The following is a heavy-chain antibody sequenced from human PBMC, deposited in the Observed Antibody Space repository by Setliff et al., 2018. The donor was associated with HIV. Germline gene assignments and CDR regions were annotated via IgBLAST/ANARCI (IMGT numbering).Heavy chain of an antibody. CDR1: GFSLSTNGVG. V-gene: IGHV2-5*02. Sequence: SGPTLVNPTQTLTLTCTFSGFSLSTNGVGVGWIRQPPGRALEWLALIYWDADKRYSPSLKNRLTITKDTSKNQVLLTMTNMDPLDTATYYCAHNHLAVAGSHYFDYWGQGTLVTVSS. CDR2: IYWDADK. D-gene: IGHD6-19*01. J-gene: IGHJ4*02. CDR3: AHNHLAVAGSHYFDY.